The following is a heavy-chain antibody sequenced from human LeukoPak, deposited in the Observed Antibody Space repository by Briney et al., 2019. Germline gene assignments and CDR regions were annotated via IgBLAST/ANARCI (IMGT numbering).Heavy chain of an antibody. CDR2: INHSGST. Sequence: PSETLSLTCTVSGGSISSYYWSWIRQPPGKGLEWIGEINHSGSTNYNPSLKSRVTISVDTSKNQFSLKLSSVTAADTAVYYCARTIVVVPAAILPKSVGMDVWGQGTTVTVSS. CDR3: ARTIVVVPAAILPKSVGMDV. J-gene: IGHJ6*02. D-gene: IGHD2-2*01. V-gene: IGHV4-34*01. CDR1: GGSISSYY.